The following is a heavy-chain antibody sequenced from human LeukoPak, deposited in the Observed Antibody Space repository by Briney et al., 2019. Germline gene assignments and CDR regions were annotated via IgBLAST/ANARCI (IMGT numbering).Heavy chain of an antibody. CDR2: ISSSGSTI. V-gene: IGHV3-11*01. CDR3: AKGTTDYDASDPLDF. J-gene: IGHJ4*02. Sequence: GGSLRLSCAASGFTFSDYYMSWIRQAPGKGLEWVSYISSSGSTIYYADSVRGRFTISRDNAKNSLYLQMTSLRAEDTAVFYCAKGTTDYDASDPLDFWGQGTLVTVSS. CDR1: GFTFSDYY. D-gene: IGHD3-16*01.